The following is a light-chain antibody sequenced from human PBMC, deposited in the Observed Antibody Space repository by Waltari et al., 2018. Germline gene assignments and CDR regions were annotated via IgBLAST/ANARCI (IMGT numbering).Light chain of an antibody. CDR3: QQHDNSPWT. CDR1: QGISNW. J-gene: IGKJ1*01. Sequence: DMQMTQSPSSLSASVGDRVTITCRASQGISNWLAWYQQKPGKAAKLLIYRASNLETGVPSRFSGSGPVTDLALSTSSPHPEDIGTYYCQQHDNSPWTSRQRA. CDR2: RAS. V-gene: IGKV1-33*01.